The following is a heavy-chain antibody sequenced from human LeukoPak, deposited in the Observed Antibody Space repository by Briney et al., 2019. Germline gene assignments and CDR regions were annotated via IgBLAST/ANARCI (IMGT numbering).Heavy chain of an antibody. D-gene: IGHD3-22*01. CDR3: ARRYYYDSSGYSYMDV. V-gene: IGHV5-51*01. CDR1: GYSFTSYW. CDR2: IYPGDSDT. J-gene: IGHJ6*03. Sequence: GESLQISCKGSGYSFTSYWIGWVREMPGKGLEWMGIIYPGDSDTRYSPSFQGQVTISADKSISTAYLQWSSLKASDTAMYYCARRYYYDSSGYSYMDVWGKGTTVTVSS.